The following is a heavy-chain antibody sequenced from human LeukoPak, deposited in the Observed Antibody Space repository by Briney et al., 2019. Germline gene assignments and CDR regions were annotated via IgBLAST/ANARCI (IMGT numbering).Heavy chain of an antibody. Sequence: PGGSLRLSCAASGFTFSSYGMHWVRQAPGKGLEWVAVISYDGSNKYYADSVKGRFTISRDNSKNTLYLQMNCLRAEDTAVYYCAKDQYYYDPGTDYWGQGTLVTVSS. CDR1: GFTFSSYG. CDR2: ISYDGSNK. D-gene: IGHD3-22*01. J-gene: IGHJ4*02. CDR3: AKDQYYYDPGTDY. V-gene: IGHV3-30*18.